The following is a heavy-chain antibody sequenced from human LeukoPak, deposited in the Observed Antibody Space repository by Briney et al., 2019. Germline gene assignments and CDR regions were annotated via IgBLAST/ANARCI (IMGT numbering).Heavy chain of an antibody. CDR1: DSVFRHYG. CDR3: AGGNGYHPLTTY. J-gene: IGHJ1*01. Sequence: GGSLRLSCAASDSVFRHYGMHWVRQAPGKGLEWVAVIGDDGTNRHYGDSVKGRFTISRDKSKNAVYLQMDSLRAEDTAVYYCAGGNGYHPLTTYWGQGTLVTVSS. CDR2: IGDDGTNR. D-gene: IGHD3-22*01. V-gene: IGHV3-33*01.